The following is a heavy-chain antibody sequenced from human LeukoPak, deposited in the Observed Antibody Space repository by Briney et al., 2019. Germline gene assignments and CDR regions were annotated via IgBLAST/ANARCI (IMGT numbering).Heavy chain of an antibody. Sequence: GGSLRLSCAASGFSVNNKYMTWVRQTPAKGLEWVSVIYSGGGTYYADFVQGRFTISRDSSKNTLYLQMNSLRAEDTAVYYCAREGSSRYYFDYWGQGTLVTVSS. V-gene: IGHV3-53*01. CDR3: AREGSSRYYFDY. J-gene: IGHJ4*02. CDR2: IYSGGGT. D-gene: IGHD6-6*01. CDR1: GFSVNNKY.